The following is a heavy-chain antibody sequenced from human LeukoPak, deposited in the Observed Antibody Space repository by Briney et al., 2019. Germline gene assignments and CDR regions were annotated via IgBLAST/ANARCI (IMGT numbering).Heavy chain of an antibody. CDR1: GYTFTSYG. J-gene: IGHJ3*02. D-gene: IGHD3-10*01. CDR2: ISAYNGNT. Sequence: ASVKVSCKASGYTFTSYGISWVRQAPGQGLEWGGWISAYNGNTNYAQKLQGRVTMTTDTSTSTAYMELRSLRSDDTAVYYCARDWGPYYYGSGSYPDAFDIWGQGTMVTVSS. V-gene: IGHV1-18*01. CDR3: ARDWGPYYYGSGSYPDAFDI.